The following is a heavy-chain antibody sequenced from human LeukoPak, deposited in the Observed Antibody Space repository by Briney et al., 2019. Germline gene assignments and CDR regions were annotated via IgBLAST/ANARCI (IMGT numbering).Heavy chain of an antibody. CDR2: IYYSGST. J-gene: IGHJ4*02. CDR1: GGSIRSNSYY. V-gene: IGHV4-39*07. CDR3: ASPYDSSGYYYFAY. Sequence: SETLSLTCSVSGGSIRSNSYYWGWVRQPPGKGLEWIGSIYYSGSTYYNPSLKSRVTISVDTSKNQFSLKLSSVTAADTAVYYCASPYDSSGYYYFAYWGQGTLVTVSS. D-gene: IGHD3-22*01.